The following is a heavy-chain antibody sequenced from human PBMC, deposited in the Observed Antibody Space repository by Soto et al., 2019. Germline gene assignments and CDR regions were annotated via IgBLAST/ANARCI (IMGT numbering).Heavy chain of an antibody. J-gene: IGHJ4*02. D-gene: IGHD3-22*01. V-gene: IGHV5-51*01. Sequence: GESMPISCKGSEHIFSNYWIGWVRQMTGKGLEWMGIIYPGDSDTRYSPSFQGQVTITVDKSINTAYLQWSRLKASDTAMYYCARQRLWGTSGYYYFENWGQGTLVTVSS. CDR1: EHIFSNYW. CDR3: ARQRLWGTSGYYYFEN. CDR2: IYPGDSDT.